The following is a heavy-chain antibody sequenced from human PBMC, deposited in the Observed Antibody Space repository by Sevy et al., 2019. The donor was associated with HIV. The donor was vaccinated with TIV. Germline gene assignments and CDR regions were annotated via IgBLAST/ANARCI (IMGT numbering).Heavy chain of an antibody. D-gene: IGHD5-12*01. Sequence: GGSLRLSYSASGFRLNTYAMHWVRQAPGKGLEWVSVISSTGNFESYAASVKGRFTISKDNSKNTVSLQMNSLRPEDTAMYYCARDAGYTTKFHPLHWGQGTLVTVSS. CDR3: ARDAGYTTKFHPLH. J-gene: IGHJ4*02. CDR2: ISSTGNFE. CDR1: GFRLNTYA. V-gene: IGHV3-30*04.